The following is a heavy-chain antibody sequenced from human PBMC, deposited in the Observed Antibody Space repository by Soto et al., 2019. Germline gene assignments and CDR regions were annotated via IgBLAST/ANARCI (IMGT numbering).Heavy chain of an antibody. V-gene: IGHV3-23*01. J-gene: IGHJ6*03. D-gene: IGHD2-2*01. CDR2: LGGNGFTT. CDR1: GFTFGSYA. Sequence: EVQLLESGGGLVQPGGSLRLSCVVSGFTFGSYAMSWVRQAPEKGPEWVAILGGNGFTTYYAYYVTGRFTISGGKSSSTLLLQMNSLRADYTGVYYCAKALRPSLNFFYYMDVWGRGTSVTVSS. CDR3: AKALRPSLNFFYYMDV.